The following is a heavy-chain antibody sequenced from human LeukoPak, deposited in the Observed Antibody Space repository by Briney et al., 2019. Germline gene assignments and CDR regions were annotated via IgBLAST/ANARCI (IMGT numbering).Heavy chain of an antibody. Sequence: GGSLRLSCAASGFTVSSNYMSWVRQAPGKGLEWVSAIYSGGSTYYADSVKGRFTISRDNSKNTLYLQMHSLRAEDTAVYYCAESGWYSEGAFDIWGQGTMVTVSS. D-gene: IGHD6-19*01. CDR2: IYSGGST. CDR3: AESGWYSEGAFDI. V-gene: IGHV3-53*01. J-gene: IGHJ3*02. CDR1: GFTVSSNY.